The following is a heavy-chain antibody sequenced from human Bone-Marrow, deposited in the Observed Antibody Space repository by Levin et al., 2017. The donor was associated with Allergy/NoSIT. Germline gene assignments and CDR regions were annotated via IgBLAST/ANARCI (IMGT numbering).Heavy chain of an antibody. V-gene: IGHV6-1*01. D-gene: IGHD4-17*01. Sequence: SQTLSLTCAISGDSVSSNSAAWNWIRLSPSRGLEWLGRTYYRSQWYNDYAVSVKSRITINPDTSKNQFSLQLNSVIPEDTAVYYCARGTTSRYFDYWGQGTLVTVSS. CDR2: TYYRSQWYN. J-gene: IGHJ4*02. CDR1: GDSVSSNSAA. CDR3: ARGTTSRYFDY.